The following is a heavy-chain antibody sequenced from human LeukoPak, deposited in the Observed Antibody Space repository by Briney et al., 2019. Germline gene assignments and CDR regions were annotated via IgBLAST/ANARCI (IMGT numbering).Heavy chain of an antibody. CDR1: GYTFTSYG. D-gene: IGHD3-22*01. CDR3: ARVRLKGPTNWFDP. J-gene: IGHJ5*02. Sequence: ASVKVSCKASGYTFTSYGISWVRQAPGQGLEWMGWISAYNGNTNYARKLQGRVTMTTDTSTSTAYMELRSLRSDDTAVYYCARVRLKGPTNWFDPWGQGTLVTVSS. V-gene: IGHV1-18*04. CDR2: ISAYNGNT.